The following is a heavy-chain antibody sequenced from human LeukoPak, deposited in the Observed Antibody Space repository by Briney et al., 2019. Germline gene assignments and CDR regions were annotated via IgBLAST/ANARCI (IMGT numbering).Heavy chain of an antibody. D-gene: IGHD6-19*01. J-gene: IGHJ4*02. CDR3: ARVGVAVAGTVGYFDY. V-gene: IGHV3-66*01. Sequence: PGGSLRLSCAASGFTFSSYGMHWVRQAPGKGLECVLVIYSGGSTYYADSVKGRFTISRDNSKNTLYLQMNSLRAEDTAVYYCARVGVAVAGTVGYFDYWGQGTLVTVSS. CDR2: IYSGGST. CDR1: GFTFSSYG.